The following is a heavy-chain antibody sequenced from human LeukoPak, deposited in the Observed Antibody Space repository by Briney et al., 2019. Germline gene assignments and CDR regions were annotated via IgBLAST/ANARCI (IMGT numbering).Heavy chain of an antibody. V-gene: IGHV3-21*04. J-gene: IGHJ4*02. D-gene: IGHD3-3*01. CDR1: GFTFSSYS. CDR2: ISSSSSYI. CDR3: ARGLYWSGYYGGRCLDY. Sequence: PGGSLRLSCAASGFTFSSYSMNWVRQAPGKGLEWVSSISSSSSYIYYADSVKGRFTISRDNAKNSLYLQMNSLRAEDTAVYYCARGLYWSGYYGGRCLDYWGQGTLVTVSS.